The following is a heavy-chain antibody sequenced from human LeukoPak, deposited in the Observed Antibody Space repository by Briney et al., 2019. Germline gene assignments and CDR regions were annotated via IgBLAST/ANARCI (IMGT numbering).Heavy chain of an antibody. J-gene: IGHJ3*02. CDR1: GGSISSYY. CDR2: IYYSGST. Sequence: SETLSLTCTVSGGSISSYYWSWIRQPPGKGLEWIGYIYYSGSTNYNPSLKSRVTISVDTSKNQFSLKLSSVTAADTAVYYCARARYSYGSFLGHFDIWGQGTMVTVSS. CDR3: ARARYSYGSFLGHFDI. D-gene: IGHD5-18*01. V-gene: IGHV4-59*01.